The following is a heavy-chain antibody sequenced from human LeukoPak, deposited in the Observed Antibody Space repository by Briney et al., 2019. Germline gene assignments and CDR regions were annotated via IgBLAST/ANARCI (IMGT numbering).Heavy chain of an antibody. J-gene: IGHJ4*02. Sequence: GGSLRLSSAASAFTCSSFWLSWVPHAPGQELVWVANINQDGSEKYYVDYVKGRFTISTDNAKNSLYLQMNSPRAEDTAVDYCARGQPTTIRVGALGYWGQGTLVTVSS. V-gene: IGHV3-7*01. CDR1: AFTCSSFW. CDR2: INQDGSEK. CDR3: ARGQPTTIRVGALGY. D-gene: IGHD1-26*01.